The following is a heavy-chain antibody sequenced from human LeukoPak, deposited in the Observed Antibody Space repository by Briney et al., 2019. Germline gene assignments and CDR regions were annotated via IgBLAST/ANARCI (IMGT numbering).Heavy chain of an antibody. V-gene: IGHV3-23*01. CDR3: ARDRVVVPAARWFDP. D-gene: IGHD2-2*01. Sequence: GGSLRLSCAASGFTVSSNYMSWVRQAPGKGLEWVSAISGSGGSTYYADSVKGRFTISRDNSKNTLYLQMNSLRAEDTAVYYCARDRVVVPAARWFDPWGQGTLVTVSS. CDR1: GFTVSSNY. J-gene: IGHJ5*02. CDR2: ISGSGGST.